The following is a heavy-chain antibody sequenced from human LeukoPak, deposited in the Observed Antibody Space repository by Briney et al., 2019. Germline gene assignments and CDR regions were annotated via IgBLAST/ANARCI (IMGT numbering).Heavy chain of an antibody. D-gene: IGHD6-6*01. Sequence: PSETLSLTCAVYGGSFSGYYWSWIRQPPGKGLEWIGEINHSGSTNYNPSLKSRVTISVDTSKNQFSLKLSSVTAADTAVYYCARGYSSSSEGRFDPWGQGTLVTVSS. V-gene: IGHV4-34*01. CDR1: GGSFSGYY. CDR2: INHSGST. CDR3: ARGYSSSSEGRFDP. J-gene: IGHJ5*02.